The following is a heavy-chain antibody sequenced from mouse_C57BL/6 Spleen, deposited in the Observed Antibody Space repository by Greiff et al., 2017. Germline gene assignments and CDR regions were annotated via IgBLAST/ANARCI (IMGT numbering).Heavy chain of an antibody. CDR1: GFTFSDYG. CDR3: ARLRGYFDY. V-gene: IGHV5-17*01. Sequence: EVMLVESGGGLVKPGGSLKLSCASSGFTFSDYGMHWVRQAPEKGLAWVAYISSGSSTIYYADTVKGRFTISRDNAKNTLFLQMTSLRSEDTAMYYCARLRGYFDYWGQGTTLTVSS. J-gene: IGHJ2*01. CDR2: ISSGSSTI.